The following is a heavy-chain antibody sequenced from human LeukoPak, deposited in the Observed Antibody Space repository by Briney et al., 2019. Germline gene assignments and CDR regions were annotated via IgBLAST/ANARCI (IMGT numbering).Heavy chain of an antibody. J-gene: IGHJ4*02. V-gene: IGHV3-21*01. CDR1: GFTFSHFG. CDR2: MTTFDARI. CDR3: ARAPNSDRFQYFDF. D-gene: IGHD2-21*02. Sequence: PGVSLRLSCAASGFTFSHFGFIWLRQAPGKGLEWVASMTTFDARIYYADSVRGRFTISRDTAENSLFLHMNSLTAEDTAVYYCARAPNSDRFQYFDFWGQGALVTVSS.